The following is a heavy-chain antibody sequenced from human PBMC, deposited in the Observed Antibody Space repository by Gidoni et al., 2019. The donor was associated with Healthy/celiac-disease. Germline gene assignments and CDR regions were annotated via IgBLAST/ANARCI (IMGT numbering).Heavy chain of an antibody. Sequence: QVQLVQSGAEVKKPGASVKVSCKASGYTFTSYDLNWVRKATGQGLEWMGWMNPNSGNTGYAQKFQGRVTMTRNTSISTAYMELSSLRSEDTAVYYCARAKRYCSSTSCSTGGYYYYYMDVWGKGTTVTVSS. CDR1: GYTFTSYD. D-gene: IGHD2-2*01. CDR2: MNPNSGNT. V-gene: IGHV1-8*01. CDR3: ARAKRYCSSTSCSTGGYYYYYMDV. J-gene: IGHJ6*03.